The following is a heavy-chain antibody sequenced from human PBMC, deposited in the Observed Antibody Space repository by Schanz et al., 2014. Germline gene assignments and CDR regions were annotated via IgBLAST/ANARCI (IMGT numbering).Heavy chain of an antibody. Sequence: EVHLVESGGGLVQPGGSLRLSCAASGITFSSHSFNWVRQAPGKGLEWISYITYNGGTIYYADSVKGRFTISRDNAKNSLYLQRTSLQTEDTPVYYCTADLWFGAVWGVWWGQGTLVTVSS. CDR1: GITFSSHS. D-gene: IGHD3-10*01. J-gene: IGHJ4*02. CDR3: TADLWFGAVWGVW. CDR2: ITYNGGTI. V-gene: IGHV3-48*01.